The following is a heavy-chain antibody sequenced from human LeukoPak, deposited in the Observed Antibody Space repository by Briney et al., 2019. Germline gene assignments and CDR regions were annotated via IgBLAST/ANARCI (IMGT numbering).Heavy chain of an antibody. J-gene: IGHJ4*02. CDR2: IQSNGNEK. Sequence: GGSLRLSCAVSGFTFSDYTMNWVRQAPGKGLEWVASIQSNGNEKYPSDSLKGRFTISRDNSKNTLYLQINTVRPEDTAVFYCARGVTSWPQGPYHFDYWGQGILITVSS. CDR3: ARGVTSWPQGPYHFDY. CDR1: GFTFSDYT. D-gene: IGHD2-2*01. V-gene: IGHV3-30*02.